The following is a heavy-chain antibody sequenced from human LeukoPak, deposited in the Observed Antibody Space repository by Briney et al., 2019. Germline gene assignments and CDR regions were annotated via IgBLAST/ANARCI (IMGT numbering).Heavy chain of an antibody. J-gene: IGHJ4*02. CDR3: ARQRELLFSVRYFDY. V-gene: IGHV3-48*03. Sequence: PGGSLRLSCAASGFTFSSYEMNWVRQAPGKGLEWVSYISSSGSTIYYADSVEGRFTISRENAKNSLYLQMNSLRAEDTAVYYCARQRELLFSVRYFDYWGQGTLVTVSS. CDR2: ISSSGSTI. CDR1: GFTFSSYE. D-gene: IGHD1-26*01.